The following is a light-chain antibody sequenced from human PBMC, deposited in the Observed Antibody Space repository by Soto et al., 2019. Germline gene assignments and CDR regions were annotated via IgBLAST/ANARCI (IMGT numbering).Light chain of an antibody. Sequence: QSALPQPPSASGTPGQRVTISCSTSNSRSGSNYVYWYQQLPGAAHKLLIYRNDQRPSGVPDRFSGSKSGTSASLAISGLRSEDEGDYFCAKWDDSLRVYVFGSGTKVTVL. V-gene: IGLV1-47*01. CDR2: RND. J-gene: IGLJ1*01. CDR3: AKWDDSLRVYV. CDR1: NSRSGSNY.